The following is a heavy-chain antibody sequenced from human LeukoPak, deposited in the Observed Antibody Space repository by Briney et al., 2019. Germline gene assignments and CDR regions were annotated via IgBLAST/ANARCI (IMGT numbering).Heavy chain of an antibody. CDR3: ARGNSGGSHNYFDY. Sequence: ASVKVSFRASGYTFTGYYMHWVRQAPGQGLEWMGWINPNSGGTNYAQKFQGWVTMTRDTSISTAYMELSRLRSDDTAVYYCARGNSGGSHNYFDYWGQGTLVTVSS. J-gene: IGHJ4*02. D-gene: IGHD2-15*01. V-gene: IGHV1-2*04. CDR1: GYTFTGYY. CDR2: INPNSGGT.